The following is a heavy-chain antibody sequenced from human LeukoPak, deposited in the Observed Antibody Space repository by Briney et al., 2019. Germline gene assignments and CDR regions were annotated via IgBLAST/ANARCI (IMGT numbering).Heavy chain of an antibody. J-gene: IGHJ4*02. CDR2: IYYSGST. V-gene: IGHV4-59*01. CDR3: ARMDSSSSEYFDY. D-gene: IGHD6-6*01. Sequence: SETLSLTCTVSGGSISSYYWSWVRQPSGKGLEWIGYIYYSGSTNYNPSLKSRVTISVDTSKNQFSLKLSSVTAADTAVYYCARMDSSSSEYFDYWGQGTLVTVSS. CDR1: GGSISSYY.